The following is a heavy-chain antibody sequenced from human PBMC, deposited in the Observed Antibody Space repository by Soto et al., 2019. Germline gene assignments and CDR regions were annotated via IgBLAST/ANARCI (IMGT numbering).Heavy chain of an antibody. CDR2: IIPIFGTA. CDR3: ARDCSGGSCYSFFPYYFDY. V-gene: IGHV1-69*06. J-gene: IGHJ4*02. D-gene: IGHD2-15*01. Sequence: SVKVSCKASGGTFSSYAISWVRQAPGQGLEWMGGIIPIFGTANYAQKFQGRVTITADKSTSPAYMELSSLRSEDTAVYYCARDCSGGSCYSFFPYYFDYWGQGTLVTVSS. CDR1: GGTFSSYA.